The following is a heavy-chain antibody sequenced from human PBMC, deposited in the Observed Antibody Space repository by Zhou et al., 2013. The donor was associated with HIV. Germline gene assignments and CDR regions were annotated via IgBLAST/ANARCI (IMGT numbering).Heavy chain of an antibody. CDR2: IYTSGST. Sequence: QVQLQESGPGLVKPSETLSLTCTVSGGSISSYYWSWIRQPPGKGLEWIGYIYTSGSTSYNPSLKSRVTMSLDTSKNQFSLKLSSVTAADTAVYYCARPGGRGWSWGPFDYWGQGTLVTVSS. CDR3: ARPGGRGWSWGPFDY. J-gene: IGHJ4*02. D-gene: IGHD6-19*01. V-gene: IGHV4-4*09. CDR1: GGSISSYY.